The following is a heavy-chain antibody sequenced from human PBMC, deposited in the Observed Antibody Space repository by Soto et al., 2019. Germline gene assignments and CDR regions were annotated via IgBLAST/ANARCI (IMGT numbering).Heavy chain of an antibody. Sequence: SETLSLTCTVSGGSISSYYWSWIRQPPGKGLEWIGYIYYSGSTNYNPSLKSRVTISVDTSKNQFSLKMSSVTAADTAVYYCARSRVLRYFDWQTGYYYYGMDVWGQGTTVTVSS. V-gene: IGHV4-59*12. D-gene: IGHD3-9*01. J-gene: IGHJ6*02. CDR1: GGSISSYY. CDR3: ARSRVLRYFDWQTGYYYYGMDV. CDR2: IYYSGST.